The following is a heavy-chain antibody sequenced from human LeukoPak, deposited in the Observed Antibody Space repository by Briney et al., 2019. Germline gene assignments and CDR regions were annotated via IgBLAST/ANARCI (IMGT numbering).Heavy chain of an antibody. Sequence: SETLSLTCTVSGGSISSYYWSWIRQPPGKGLEWIGYIYYSGSTNYNPSLKSRVTISVDTSKNQFSLKLSSVTAAGTAVYYCARDRHSSGWPNWFDPWGQGTLVTVSS. CDR2: IYYSGST. J-gene: IGHJ5*02. CDR3: ARDRHSSGWPNWFDP. V-gene: IGHV4-59*01. CDR1: GGSISSYY. D-gene: IGHD6-19*01.